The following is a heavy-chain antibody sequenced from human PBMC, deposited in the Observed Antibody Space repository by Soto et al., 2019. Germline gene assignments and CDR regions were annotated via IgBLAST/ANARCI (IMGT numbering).Heavy chain of an antibody. CDR3: ARIPRYSFPTSDDLDS. CDR2: INPIYPTT. CDR1: GYSFTDYY. Sequence: QVQLVQSGAEVQKPGASVKVSCKASGYSFTDYYIHWVRQAPGQGLEWMGWINPIYPTTNYAEKFQGRLTVTADGSTNTAYMELNSLTSEDTAVYYCARIPRYSFPTSDDLDSWGQGTLVTVSS. J-gene: IGHJ4*02. D-gene: IGHD5-18*01. V-gene: IGHV1-69*01.